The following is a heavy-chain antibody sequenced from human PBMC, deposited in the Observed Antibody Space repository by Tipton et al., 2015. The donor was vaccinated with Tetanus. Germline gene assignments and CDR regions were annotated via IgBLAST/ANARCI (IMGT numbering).Heavy chain of an antibody. Sequence: TLSLTCTVSGGSISSYYWSWIRQPPGKGLEWIGYIYYSGSTNYNPSLKSRVTISVDTSKNQFSLKLSSVTAADTAAYYCATQASPYYDFWSGYSPPTYGMDVWGQGTTVTVSS. CDR3: ATQASPYYDFWSGYSPPTYGMDV. J-gene: IGHJ6*02. CDR2: IYYSGST. V-gene: IGHV4-59*01. D-gene: IGHD3-3*01. CDR1: GGSISSYY.